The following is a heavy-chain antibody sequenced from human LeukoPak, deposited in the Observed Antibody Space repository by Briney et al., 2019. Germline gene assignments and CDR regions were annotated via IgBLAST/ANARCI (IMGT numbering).Heavy chain of an antibody. CDR3: ASLVGGYYPPVEAFDV. J-gene: IGHJ3*01. D-gene: IGHD3-3*01. V-gene: IGHV3-74*03. Sequence: GGPLSLSFPASGFSFISCWMHWVRQASGQELVWVSRINGDGSKTKYADSVRGRFTISRDTAKNTMYLQMNSLRADDSAVYFCASLVGGYYPPVEAFDVWGQGTMVTVSS. CDR1: GFSFISCW. CDR2: INGDGSKT.